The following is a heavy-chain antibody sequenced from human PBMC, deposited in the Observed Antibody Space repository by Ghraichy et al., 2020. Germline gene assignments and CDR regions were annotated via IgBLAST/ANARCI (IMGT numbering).Heavy chain of an antibody. CDR1: GFTFSRYS. Sequence: GGSLRLSCAASGFTFSRYSMNWVRQAPGKGLEWVSSISSSSSYIYYADSVKGRFTISRDNAKNSLYLQMNSLRAEDTAVYYCAKGMGSEWYDPYYYGMDVWGQGTTVTVSS. J-gene: IGHJ6*02. CDR2: ISSSSSYI. CDR3: AKGMGSEWYDPYYYGMDV. D-gene: IGHD3-3*01. V-gene: IGHV3-21*01.